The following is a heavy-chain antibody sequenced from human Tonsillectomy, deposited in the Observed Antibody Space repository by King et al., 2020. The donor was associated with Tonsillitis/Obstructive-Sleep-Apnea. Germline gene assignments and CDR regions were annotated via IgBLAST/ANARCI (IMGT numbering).Heavy chain of an antibody. V-gene: IGHV3-43*02. CDR3: AKDFMYYDFWSGYDAFDI. D-gene: IGHD3-3*01. CDR1: GFTFDDYA. Sequence: VQLVESGGGVVQPGGSLRLSCAASGFTFDDYAMHWVRQAPGKGLEWVSLISGDGGSTYYADSVKGRFTISRDNSKNSLYLQMNSLRTEDTALYYCAKDFMYYDFWSGYDAFDIWGQGTMVTVSS. CDR2: ISGDGGST. J-gene: IGHJ3*02.